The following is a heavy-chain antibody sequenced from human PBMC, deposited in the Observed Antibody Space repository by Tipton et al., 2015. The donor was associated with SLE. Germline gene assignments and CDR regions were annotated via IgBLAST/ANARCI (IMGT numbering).Heavy chain of an antibody. J-gene: IGHJ6*02. CDR2: IIPIFGTS. CDR3: ARMMRTGLYGMDV. Sequence: SGPEVKKPGSSVKVSCKVSGGTFSNYAIYWVRQAPGQGLKWMGGIIPIFGTSNSAQRFQGRITITADEFTSTAYMELSSLRSGVSAVYYCARMMRTGLYGMDVWGQGTTVTVSS. V-gene: IGHV1-69*01. D-gene: IGHD3-10*01. CDR1: GGTFSNYA.